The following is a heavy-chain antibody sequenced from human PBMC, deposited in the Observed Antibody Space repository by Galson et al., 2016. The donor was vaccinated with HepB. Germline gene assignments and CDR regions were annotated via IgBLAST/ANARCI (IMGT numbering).Heavy chain of an antibody. CDR3: VRDFRVADF. J-gene: IGHJ4*02. CDR2: INSDGSYA. D-gene: IGHD3-10*01. Sequence: SLRLSCAASGFTFSSFWMHWVRQAPGKGLVWVSRINSDGSYANYADSVKGRFTISRDNAKNTEYLKMNSLRAEDTAVYYCVRDFRVADFWGQGMLVTVSS. V-gene: IGHV3-74*01. CDR1: GFTFSSFW.